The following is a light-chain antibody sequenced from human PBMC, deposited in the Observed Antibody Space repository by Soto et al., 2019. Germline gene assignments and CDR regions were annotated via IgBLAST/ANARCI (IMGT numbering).Light chain of an antibody. Sequence: EIVLTQSPATLSLSPGERATLSCRASQSVTNHLAWYQQKPGQTPRLLIYDASNRAAGVPARFSGSGSGADFTLTISSLEPEDSAAYYCQQRYNWPPITFGQGTRLEIK. V-gene: IGKV3-11*01. J-gene: IGKJ5*01. CDR3: QQRYNWPPIT. CDR1: QSVTNH. CDR2: DAS.